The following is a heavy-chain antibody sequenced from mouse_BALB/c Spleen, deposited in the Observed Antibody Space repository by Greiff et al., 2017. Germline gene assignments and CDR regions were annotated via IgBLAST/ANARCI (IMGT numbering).Heavy chain of an antibody. CDR3: ARLRDAMDY. CDR2: INPSNGRT. V-gene: IGHV1S81*02. CDR1: GYTFTSYW. D-gene: IGHD2-12*01. Sequence: QVQLQQPGAELVKPGASVKLSCKASGYTFTSYWMHWVKQRPGQGLEWIGEINPSNGRTNYNEKFKSKATLTVDKSSSTAYMQLSSLTSEDSAVYYCARLRDAMDYWGQGTSVTVSS. J-gene: IGHJ4*01.